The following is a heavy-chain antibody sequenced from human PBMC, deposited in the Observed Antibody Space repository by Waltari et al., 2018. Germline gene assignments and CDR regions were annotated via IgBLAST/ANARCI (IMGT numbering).Heavy chain of an antibody. CDR2: RSPIFGTA. D-gene: IGHD5-12*01. CDR1: GGTFSSYA. CDR3: ARAGTSYDPLRPRYWYFDL. V-gene: IGHV1-69*08. J-gene: IGHJ2*01. Sequence: QVQLVQSGAEVKKPGSSVKVSCKASGGTFSSYAISWVRQAPGQGLEWMGRRSPIFGTANYAQKCQGRVTITADKSTSTAYMELSSLRAEDTAVYYCARAGTSYDPLRPRYWYFDLWGRGTLVTVSS.